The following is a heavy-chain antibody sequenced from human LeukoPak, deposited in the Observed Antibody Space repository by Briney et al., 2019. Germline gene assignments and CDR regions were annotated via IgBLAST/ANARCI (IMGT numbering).Heavy chain of an antibody. D-gene: IGHD3-22*01. CDR1: GYTFTSYD. CDR3: ARGPARMYYYDSSGLRTTKASGFDY. V-gene: IGHV1-8*01. J-gene: IGHJ4*02. Sequence: GASVKVSCKASGYTFTSYDINWVRQATGQGLEWMGWMNPNSGNTGYAQKFQGRVTITRNTSISTAYMELSSLRSEDTAVYYCARGPARMYYYDSSGLRTTKASGFDYWGQGTLVTVSS. CDR2: MNPNSGNT.